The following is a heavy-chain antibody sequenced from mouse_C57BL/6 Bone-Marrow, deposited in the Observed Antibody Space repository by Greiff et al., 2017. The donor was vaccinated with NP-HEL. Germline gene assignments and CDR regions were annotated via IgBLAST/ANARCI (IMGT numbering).Heavy chain of an antibody. J-gene: IGHJ1*03. CDR3: ARVVGITTVNFDV. Sequence: EVNVVESEGGLVQPGSSMKLSCTASGFTFSDYYMAWVRQVPEKGLEWVANINYDGSSTYYLDSLKSRFIISRDNAKNILYLQMSSLKSEDTATYYCARVVGITTVNFDVWGTGTTVTVSS. D-gene: IGHD1-1*01. V-gene: IGHV5-16*01. CDR2: INYDGSST. CDR1: GFTFSDYY.